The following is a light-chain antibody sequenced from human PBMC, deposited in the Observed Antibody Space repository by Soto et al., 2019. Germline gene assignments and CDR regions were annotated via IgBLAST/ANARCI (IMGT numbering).Light chain of an antibody. J-gene: IGKJ1*01. CDR1: QTVSSNY. V-gene: IGKV3-11*01. CDR2: DAS. CDR3: QHRSNWPPEWT. Sequence: EIVLTQSPGTLSLSPGERATLSCGASQTVSSNYLAWYQQKPGQAPRLLIYDASNRATGIPARFSGSGSGTDFTLTITSLEPEDFAVYYCQHRSNWPPEWTFGQGTKV.